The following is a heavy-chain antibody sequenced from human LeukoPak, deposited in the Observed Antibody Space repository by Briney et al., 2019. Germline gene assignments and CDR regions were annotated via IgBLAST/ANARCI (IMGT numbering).Heavy chain of an antibody. CDR1: GGSFSGYY. D-gene: IGHD3-22*01. Sequence: SETLSLTCAVYGGSFSGYYWSWIRQPPGKGLEWIGEINHGGSTNYNPSLKSQVTISVDTSKNQFSLKLSSVTAADTAVYYCARFTMIVVPKAYYYYYMDVWGKGTTVTVSS. J-gene: IGHJ6*03. V-gene: IGHV4-34*01. CDR2: INHGGST. CDR3: ARFTMIVVPKAYYYYYMDV.